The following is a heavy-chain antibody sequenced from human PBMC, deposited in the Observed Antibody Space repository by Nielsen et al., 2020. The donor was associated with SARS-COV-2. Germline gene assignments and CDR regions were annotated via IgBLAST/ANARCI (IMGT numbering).Heavy chain of an antibody. CDR2: IYTDGST. CDR1: GFTISSSF. CDR3: ARDNWGRMDV. J-gene: IGHJ6*02. Sequence: GSLKISCGASGFTISSSFMSWVRQAAGKGLDWVSVIYTDGSTSHADSVKGRFTISRDNSKNTLYLHMNSLRAEDTAMYYCARDNWGRMDVWGQGTTVTVSS. D-gene: IGHD7-27*01. V-gene: IGHV3-66*01.